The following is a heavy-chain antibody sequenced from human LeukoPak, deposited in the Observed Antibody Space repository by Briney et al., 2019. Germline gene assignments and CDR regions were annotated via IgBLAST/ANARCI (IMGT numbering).Heavy chain of an antibody. V-gene: IGHV3-48*01. J-gene: IGHJ5*02. Sequence: GGSLRLSCAASGFTLSSYSMNWVRQAPGKGLECISYISSSSSTIYYSDSVKGRFTISRDNAKNSLYLQMNSLRAENTSVYYCDHKLSVIPWGQGTLVTVSS. D-gene: IGHD5/OR15-5a*01. CDR1: GFTLSSYS. CDR3: DHKLSVIP. CDR2: ISSSSSTI.